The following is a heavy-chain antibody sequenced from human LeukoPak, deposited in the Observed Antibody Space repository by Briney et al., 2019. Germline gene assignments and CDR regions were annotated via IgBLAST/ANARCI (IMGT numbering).Heavy chain of an antibody. V-gene: IGHV3-30*02. D-gene: IGHD3-10*01. J-gene: IGHJ4*02. Sequence: GGSLRLSCAASGFTFSSYGMHWVRQAPGKGLEWVAFIRYDGSNKYYADSVKGRFTISRDNSKNTLYLQMNSLRAEDTAVYYCAKEEDYGSGSSDYWGQGTLVTVSS. CDR2: IRYDGSNK. CDR3: AKEEDYGSGSSDY. CDR1: GFTFSSYG.